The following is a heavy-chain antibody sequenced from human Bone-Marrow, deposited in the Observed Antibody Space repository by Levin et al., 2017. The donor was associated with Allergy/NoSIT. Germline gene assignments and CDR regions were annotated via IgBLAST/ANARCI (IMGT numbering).Heavy chain of an antibody. J-gene: IGHJ6*02. D-gene: IGHD5/OR15-5a*01. CDR1: GFTFSSYW. V-gene: IGHV3-74*01. CDR3: ARGSKHGMDV. CDR2: TNSDGSTT. Sequence: PGGSLRLSCTASGFTFSSYWMHWVRQAPGKGLVWVSTTNSDGSTTNYADSVKGRFTISRDNAKNTLYLQMNSLRAEDTAVYYCARGSKHGMDVWGQGTTVTVSS.